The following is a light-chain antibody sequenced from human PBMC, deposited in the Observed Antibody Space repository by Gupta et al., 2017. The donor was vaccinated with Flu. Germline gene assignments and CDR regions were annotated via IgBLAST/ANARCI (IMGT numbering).Light chain of an antibody. CDR1: SLNVGNNR. CDR2: GDN. J-gene: IGLJ1*01. CDR3: GTWDSGLSGYV. Sequence: SSLNVGNNRVSWFQHRPGAAPKLLIYGDNRRPSGTPERFSGSKSGTAATLVIAGLQTGDEADYYCGTWDSGLSGYVFGSGTRVTVL. V-gene: IGLV1-51*01.